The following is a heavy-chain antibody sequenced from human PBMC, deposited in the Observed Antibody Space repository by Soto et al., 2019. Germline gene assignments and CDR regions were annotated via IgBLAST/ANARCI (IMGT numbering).Heavy chain of an antibody. D-gene: IGHD2-15*01. J-gene: IGHJ5*02. V-gene: IGHV4-59*01. Sequence: SETLSLTCTVSGGSISSYYWSWIRQPPGKGLEWIGYIYYSGSTNYNPSLKSRVTISVDTSKNQFSLKLSSVTAADTAVYYCARSRVAGPNWFDPWGQGTLVTVSS. CDR3: ARSRVAGPNWFDP. CDR2: IYYSGST. CDR1: GGSISSYY.